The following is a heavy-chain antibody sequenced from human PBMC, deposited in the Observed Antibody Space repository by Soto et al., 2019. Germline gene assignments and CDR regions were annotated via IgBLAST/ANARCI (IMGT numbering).Heavy chain of an antibody. Sequence: GGSLRLSCAASGFTFSSNAMSWVRQAPGKGLEWVSAISGSGGSTYYADSVKGRFTISRDNSKNTLYLQMNSLRAEDTAVYYCAKYSDYSNYLLWSYYYYYYMDVWGKGTTVTVSS. V-gene: IGHV3-23*01. D-gene: IGHD4-4*01. J-gene: IGHJ6*03. CDR2: ISGSGGST. CDR3: AKYSDYSNYLLWSYYYYYYMDV. CDR1: GFTFSSNA.